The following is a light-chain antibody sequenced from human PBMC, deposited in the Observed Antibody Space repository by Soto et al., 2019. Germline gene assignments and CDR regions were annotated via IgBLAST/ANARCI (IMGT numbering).Light chain of an antibody. V-gene: IGKV3-15*01. J-gene: IGKJ2*01. CDR2: DAS. CDR3: QQYNDWPPLYT. CDR1: QSVGSN. Sequence: EIVLTQSPATLSVSPGERATLSCGASQSVGSNLAWYQQKPGQAPRLLISDASTRATGVPARFSGSGSGTEFTLTISSLQSEDFAVYYCQQYNDWPPLYTFGQGTKLELK.